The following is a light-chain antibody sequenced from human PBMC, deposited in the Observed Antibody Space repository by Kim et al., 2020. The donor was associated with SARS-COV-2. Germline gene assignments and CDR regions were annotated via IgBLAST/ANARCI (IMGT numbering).Light chain of an antibody. J-gene: IGLJ3*02. CDR2: RDS. CDR3: QVWESSTAV. CDR1: NIGSKN. V-gene: IGLV3-9*01. Sequence: VSLGQTARITCRRNNIGSKNVHWYQPKPGQAPVLGIYRDSNRPSGIPERFSGSNSGNTATLTISRAQAGDEADYYCQVWESSTAVFGGGTQLTVL.